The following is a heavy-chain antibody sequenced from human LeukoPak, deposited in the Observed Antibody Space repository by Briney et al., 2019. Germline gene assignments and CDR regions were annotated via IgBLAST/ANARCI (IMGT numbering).Heavy chain of an antibody. V-gene: IGHV1-2*02. Sequence: ASVKVSCKASGYTFTGYYMHWVRQAPGQGLEWMGWINPNSGGTNYAQKFQGRVTMTRDTSISTAYMELSRLRSDDTAVYYCAREYCSSTSCYKAKNYWGQGTLVTVPS. CDR1: GYTFTGYY. CDR3: AREYCSSTSCYKAKNY. J-gene: IGHJ4*02. D-gene: IGHD2-2*02. CDR2: INPNSGGT.